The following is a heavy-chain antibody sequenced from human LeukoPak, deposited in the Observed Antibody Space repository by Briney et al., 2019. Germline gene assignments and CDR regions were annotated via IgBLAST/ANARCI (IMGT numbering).Heavy chain of an antibody. J-gene: IGHJ4*02. CDR1: GFTFSSYN. CDR3: ARGALTYYDILTELSAAAFDY. Sequence: GGSLRLSCAASGFTFSSYNMNWVRQAPGKGLEWVSYISCSGSNIYYAGSVKDRFTITRDNAKNSLYLQMNSLRAEDTAVYYCARGALTYYDILTELSAAAFDYWGQGTLVTVSS. CDR2: ISCSGSNI. V-gene: IGHV3-48*03. D-gene: IGHD3-9*01.